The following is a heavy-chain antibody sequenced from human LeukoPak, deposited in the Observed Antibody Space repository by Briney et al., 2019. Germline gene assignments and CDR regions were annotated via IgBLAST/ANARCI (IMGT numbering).Heavy chain of an antibody. J-gene: IGHJ4*02. Sequence: PGGSLRLSCAASGFTFSTYTMNWVRQAPGKGLEWVSSITGSSYYIFHADSVKGRFTISRDNAKNSLFLQMNSLRVEDTAVYYCARGGGKGSFDSWGQGTLVTVSS. CDR3: ARGGGKGSFDS. CDR2: ITGSSYYI. CDR1: GFTFSTYT. V-gene: IGHV3-21*01.